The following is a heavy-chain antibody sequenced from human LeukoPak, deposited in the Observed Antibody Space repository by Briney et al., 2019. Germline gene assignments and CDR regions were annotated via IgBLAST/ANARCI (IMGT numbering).Heavy chain of an antibody. J-gene: IGHJ4*02. Sequence: SETLSLTCTVSGGSISSSSYYWGWIRQPPGKGLEWIGSIYYSGSTYYSPSLKSRVTISVDTSKNQFSLKLSSVTAADTAVYYCARGGGSYGDFSFDYWGQGTLVTVSS. CDR2: IYYSGST. CDR3: ARGGGSYGDFSFDY. CDR1: GGSISSSSYY. V-gene: IGHV4-39*01. D-gene: IGHD4-17*01.